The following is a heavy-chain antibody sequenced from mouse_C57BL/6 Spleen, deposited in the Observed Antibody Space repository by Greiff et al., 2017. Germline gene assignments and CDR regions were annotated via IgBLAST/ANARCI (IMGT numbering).Heavy chain of an antibody. V-gene: IGHV5-17*01. D-gene: IGHD1-1*02. J-gene: IGHJ3*01. CDR3: ARYYAPF. Sequence: EVKLVESGGGLVKPGGSLKLSCAASGFTFSDSGMHWVRQAPEKGLEWVAYISSGSSTLYYADTVKGRVTISRDNAKNTLFLQMTSLRSEYTAMYYCARYYAPFWGQGTLVTVSA. CDR1: GFTFSDSG. CDR2: ISSGSSTL.